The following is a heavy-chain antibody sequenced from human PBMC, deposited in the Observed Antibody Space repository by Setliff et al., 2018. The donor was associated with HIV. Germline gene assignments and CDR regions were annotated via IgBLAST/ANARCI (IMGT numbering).Heavy chain of an antibody. CDR1: GFTFSSYM. J-gene: IGHJ4*02. CDR2: ISDSGGST. V-gene: IGHV3-23*01. CDR3: ASGYSSSSPRRDY. D-gene: IGHD6-6*01. Sequence: PGGSLRLSCAASGFTFSSYMMNWVRQAPGKGLEWVSGISDSGGSTYYADSVKGLFTISRDNSKNTLNLQMNSLRAEDTAVYYCASGYSSSSPRRDYWGQGTLVTVSS.